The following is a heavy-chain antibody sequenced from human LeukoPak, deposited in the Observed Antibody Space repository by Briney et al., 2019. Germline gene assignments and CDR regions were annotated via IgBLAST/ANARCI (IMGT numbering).Heavy chain of an antibody. CDR1: GFTVGNSY. Sequence: PGGSLRISCAASGFTVGNSYMSWVRQAPGKGLEWVSVIYSDGSTYYADSVKARFTISRDNSKNTLYLQMNSLRADDTAVYYCARDPGGGPTHGYWGQGTLVTVSS. CDR3: ARDPGGGPTHGY. D-gene: IGHD1-26*01. V-gene: IGHV3-66*02. CDR2: IYSDGST. J-gene: IGHJ4*02.